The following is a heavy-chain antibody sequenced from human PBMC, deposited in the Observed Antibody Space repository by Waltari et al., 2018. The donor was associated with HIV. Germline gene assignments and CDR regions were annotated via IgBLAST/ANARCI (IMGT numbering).Heavy chain of an antibody. CDR1: GYTFTSYG. V-gene: IGHV1-18*01. J-gene: IGHJ6*04. Sequence: QVQLVQSGAEVKKPGASVKVSCKASGYTFTSYGISWVRQAPGQGLEWMGWISAYNGNTNYAQKLQGRVTMTTDTSTSTAYMELRSLRSDDTAVYYCARARIIKPIAAVNEKNYYGMDVWGKGTTVTVSS. D-gene: IGHD6-13*01. CDR2: ISAYNGNT. CDR3: ARARIIKPIAAVNEKNYYGMDV.